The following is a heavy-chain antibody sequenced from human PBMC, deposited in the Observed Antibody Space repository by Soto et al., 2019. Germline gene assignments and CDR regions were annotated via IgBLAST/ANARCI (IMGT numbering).Heavy chain of an antibody. Sequence: GGSLRLSCAASGFSISDCSMNWVRRAPGKGLEWISYISTNNDAIYYADSVKGRFTISRDNAKNSLYLQMNSLRAEDTALYYCASVLGSRRSGSYPSDWGQGTLVTVSS. CDR1: GFSISDCS. CDR2: ISTNNDAI. CDR3: ASVLGSRRSGSYPSD. V-gene: IGHV3-48*01. J-gene: IGHJ4*02. D-gene: IGHD3-10*01.